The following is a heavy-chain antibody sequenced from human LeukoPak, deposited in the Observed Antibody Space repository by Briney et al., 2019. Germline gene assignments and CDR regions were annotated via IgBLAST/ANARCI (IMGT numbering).Heavy chain of an antibody. CDR3: TRYNNDHFDY. CDR2: IAYDGSRA. D-gene: IGHD1-14*01. Sequence: GGSLRLSCEASGFTFGGYGMHWFRQTPGKGLEWVAVIAYDGSRAFYADSVKGRFTISRDNSKNTMSVQMDDLRAEDTAVYYCTRYNNDHFDYWGQGTLVTVSS. CDR1: GFTFGGYG. J-gene: IGHJ4*02. V-gene: IGHV3-33*08.